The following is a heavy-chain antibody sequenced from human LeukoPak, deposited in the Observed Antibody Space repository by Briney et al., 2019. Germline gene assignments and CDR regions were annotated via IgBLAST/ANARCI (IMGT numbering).Heavy chain of an antibody. CDR3: GRQGYTASYYFLDY. CDR1: GGYTRSYY. CDR2: KDSIGST. J-gene: IGHJ4*02. D-gene: IGHD1-26*01. V-gene: IGHV4-4*07. Sequence: SDTLSLTCSVSGGYTRSYYWGWVRQPAGKGLEWIGRKDSIGSTHYNPSLKSRITMSVDTPKNEFSLSVRSVTAADTAVYFCGRQGYTASYYFLDYWSQGTLVTVSS.